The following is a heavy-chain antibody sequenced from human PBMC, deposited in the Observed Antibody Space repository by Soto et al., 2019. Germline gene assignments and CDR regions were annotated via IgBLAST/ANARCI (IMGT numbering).Heavy chain of an antibody. Sequence: QLQLQESGPGLVKPSETLSLTCTVSGGSISSSSYYWGWIRQPPGKGLEWIGSIYYSGSTYYNPSLKSRVTISVDPSKNQFSLKLSSVTAADTAVYYCARPITGTTFRDAFDIWGQGTMVTVSS. J-gene: IGHJ3*02. V-gene: IGHV4-39*01. CDR1: GGSISSSSYY. CDR3: ARPITGTTFRDAFDI. CDR2: IYYSGST. D-gene: IGHD1-7*01.